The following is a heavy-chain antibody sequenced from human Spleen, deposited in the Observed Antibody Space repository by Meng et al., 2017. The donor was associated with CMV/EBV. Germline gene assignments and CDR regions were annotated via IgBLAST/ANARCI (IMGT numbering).Heavy chain of an antibody. CDR1: GFFVSSNY. V-gene: IGHV3-53*01. CDR2: IYNDGRT. CDR3: VRFHGSN. Sequence: LSLTCAASGFFVSSNYMSWVRQAPGKGLDWISIIYNDGRTYYSDSVKGRFTISRDSLKNMLFLQMNSLRADDTAVYYCVRFHGSNWGQGTMVTVSS. J-gene: IGHJ3*01.